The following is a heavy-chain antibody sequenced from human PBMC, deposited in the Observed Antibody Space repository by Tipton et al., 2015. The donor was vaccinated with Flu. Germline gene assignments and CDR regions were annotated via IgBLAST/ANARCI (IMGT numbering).Heavy chain of an antibody. CDR2: INSEGRNT. CDR3: ATLGNSGTDGFDI. J-gene: IGHJ3*02. CDR1: GFTFSAYW. D-gene: IGHD5-12*01. V-gene: IGHV3-74*01. Sequence: SLRLSCVGSGFTFSAYWMHWVRQAPGKGLVWVSRINSEGRNTLYADSVKGRFTISRDNAKNTVYLQMNSLRGEDTAVYYCATLGNSGTDGFDIWGQGTMVTISS.